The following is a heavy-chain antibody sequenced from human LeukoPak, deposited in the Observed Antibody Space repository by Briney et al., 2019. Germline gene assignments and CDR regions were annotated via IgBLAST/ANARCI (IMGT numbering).Heavy chain of an antibody. V-gene: IGHV4-4*07. CDR3: ARDLDKYPYNWFDP. D-gene: IGHD6-6*01. CDR2: IYSSGST. J-gene: IGHJ5*02. Sequence: SETLSFTCTVSGGSISNYYWSWIRQPAGKGLEWIGRIYSSGSTIYNPSLKSRVTMSVDTSKNQFSLKLTSVTAADMAVYYCARDLDKYPYNWFDPWGQGTLVTVSS. CDR1: GGSISNYY.